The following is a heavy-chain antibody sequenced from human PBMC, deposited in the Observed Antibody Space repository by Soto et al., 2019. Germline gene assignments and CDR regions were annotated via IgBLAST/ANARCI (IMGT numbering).Heavy chain of an antibody. CDR3: ARDASYSILWSGYYPSRYGMDV. CDR1: GFTFSSFG. D-gene: IGHD3-3*01. J-gene: IGHJ6*01. V-gene: IGHV3-33*01. Sequence: QVQVVESVGGVVQPGRSLRLACAASGFTFSSFGMHWVRQAPGKGLEWVSLIWYDGSKKSYGDSVKGRFTISRDNYRSTVAVQLNSLRADDSAVYYCARDASYSILWSGYYPSRYGMDVWGQWTKVTVSS. CDR2: IWYDGSKK.